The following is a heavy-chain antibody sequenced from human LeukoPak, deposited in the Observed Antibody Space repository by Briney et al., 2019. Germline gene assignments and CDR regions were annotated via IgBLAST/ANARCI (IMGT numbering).Heavy chain of an antibody. Sequence: SETLSLTCTVSGGSISSYYWSWIRQPPGKGLEWIGYIYYSGSTNYNPSLKSRVTVSVDTSKNQFSLKLSSVTAADTAVYYCARGYSSGWFDYWGQGTLVTVSS. J-gene: IGHJ4*02. V-gene: IGHV4-59*08. CDR1: GGSISSYY. D-gene: IGHD6-19*01. CDR3: ARGYSSGWFDY. CDR2: IYYSGST.